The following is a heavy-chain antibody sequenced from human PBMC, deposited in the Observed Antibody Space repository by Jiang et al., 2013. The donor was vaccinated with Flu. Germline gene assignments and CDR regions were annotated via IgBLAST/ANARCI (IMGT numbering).Heavy chain of an antibody. CDR1: GGSISSYY. CDR2: IYYSGNT. V-gene: IGHV4-59*01. Sequence: GLVKPSETLSLTCTVSGGSISSYYWSWIRQPPGKGLEWIGYIYYSGNTNYNPSLKSRVTISVDTSKNQFSLKLSSVTAADTAVYYCARVQDYYDSSGYYYGTFDYWGQGTLVTVSS. CDR3: ARVQDYYDSSGYYYGTFDY. D-gene: IGHD3-22*01. J-gene: IGHJ4*02.